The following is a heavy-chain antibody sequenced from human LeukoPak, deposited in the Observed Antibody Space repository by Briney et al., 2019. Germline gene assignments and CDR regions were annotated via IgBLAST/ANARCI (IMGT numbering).Heavy chain of an antibody. V-gene: IGHV3-23*01. CDR3: ARQGYYYDRSGLYYFDY. Sequence: PGGSLRLSCAASGFTFRNYWMGWVRQAPGKGLEWVSAISGSGSSADFADSVRGRFTISRDNSKNTVYLQMNSLRVEDMAVYYCARQGYYYDRSGLYYFDYWGQGTLVTVSS. J-gene: IGHJ4*02. D-gene: IGHD3-22*01. CDR1: GFTFRNYW. CDR2: ISGSGSSA.